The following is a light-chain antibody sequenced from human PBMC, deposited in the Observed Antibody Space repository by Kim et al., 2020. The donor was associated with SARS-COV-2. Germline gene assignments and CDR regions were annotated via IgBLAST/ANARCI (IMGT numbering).Light chain of an antibody. CDR2: RDS. J-gene: IGLJ3*02. CDR1: NIGSKK. CDR3: QVWDSSTWV. V-gene: IGLV3-9*01. Sequence: VALGQTARITWGGNNIGSKKVPWYQQKPGQAPVLVIYRDSNRPAGIPERFSGSNSGNTATLTISRAQAGDEADYYCQVWDSSTWVFGGGTQLTVL.